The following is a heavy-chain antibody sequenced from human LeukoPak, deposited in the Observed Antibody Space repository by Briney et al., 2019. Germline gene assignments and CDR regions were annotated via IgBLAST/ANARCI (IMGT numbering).Heavy chain of an antibody. J-gene: IGHJ5*02. D-gene: IGHD2-2*01. CDR3: AIDPPHYCSSTSCYGLDP. CDR1: GYTFTGYY. CDR2: INPNSGGT. Sequence: ASVKVSCKASGYTFTGYYMHWVRQAPGQGLEWMGWINPNSGGTNYAQTFQGRVTLTRDTSISTAFMELSRLRSEDTVVYSVAIDPPHYCSSTSCYGLDPWGQGTQVTVSS. V-gene: IGHV1-2*02.